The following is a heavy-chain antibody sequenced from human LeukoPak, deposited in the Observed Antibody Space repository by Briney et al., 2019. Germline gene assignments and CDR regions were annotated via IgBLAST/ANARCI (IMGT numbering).Heavy chain of an antibody. V-gene: IGHV3-33*01. CDR3: ARDKQLAFDY. CDR2: IWYDGSNK. D-gene: IGHD6-13*01. J-gene: IGHJ4*02. Sequence: GRSLRLSCAASGFTFSSYGMHWVRQAPGEGLEWVAVIWYDGSNKYYADSVKGRFTISRDNSKNTLYLQMNSLRAEDTAVYYCARDKQLAFDYWGQGTLVTVSS. CDR1: GFTFSSYG.